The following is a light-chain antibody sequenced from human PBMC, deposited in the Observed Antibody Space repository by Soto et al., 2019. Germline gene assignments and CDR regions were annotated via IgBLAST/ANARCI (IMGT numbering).Light chain of an antibody. J-gene: IGKJ1*01. Sequence: EIVLTQSPGTLSLSPGERATLSCSASQSVSSNSLAWYEQKPGQAPRLIIYGASRRAAGIPDSISGSGSGTDFTLTITRLEPEDFAVYYCQQYGSTPWTFGQGTKVDIK. CDR1: QSVSSNS. CDR3: QQYGSTPWT. CDR2: GAS. V-gene: IGKV3-20*01.